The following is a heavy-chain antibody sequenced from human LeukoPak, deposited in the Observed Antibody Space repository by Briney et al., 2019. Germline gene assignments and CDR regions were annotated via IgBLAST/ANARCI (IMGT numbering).Heavy chain of an antibody. D-gene: IGHD5/OR15-5a*01. J-gene: IGHJ4*02. Sequence: ASVKVSCRASGYTFTSYGISWVRQAPGQGLEWMGWIRADNGSANYVQKFQGRVSMTTDTSTSTAYMELRSLRSDDTAVYYCARDAYVTVSTTTLHMDYWGQGTLVTVSS. CDR2: IRADNGSA. V-gene: IGHV1-18*01. CDR1: GYTFTSYG. CDR3: ARDAYVTVSTTTLHMDY.